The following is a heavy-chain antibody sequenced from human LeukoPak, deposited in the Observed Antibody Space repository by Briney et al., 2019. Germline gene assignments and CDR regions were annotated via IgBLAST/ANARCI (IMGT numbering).Heavy chain of an antibody. V-gene: IGHV3-21*01. J-gene: IGHJ4*02. CDR1: GFTFSSYS. CDR2: ISSSSSYI. CDR3: ARPRERFLEWLSEDY. D-gene: IGHD3-3*01. Sequence: GGSLRLSCAASGFTFSSYSMNWVRQAPGKGLEWVSSISSSSSYIYYADSVKGRFTISRDNAKNSLYLQMNSLRAEDTAVYYCARPRERFLEWLSEDYWGQGTLVTVSS.